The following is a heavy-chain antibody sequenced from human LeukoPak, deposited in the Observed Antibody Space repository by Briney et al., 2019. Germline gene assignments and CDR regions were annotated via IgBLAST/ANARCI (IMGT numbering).Heavy chain of an antibody. J-gene: IGHJ4*02. CDR3: ARQKYYYDSSGYYYVWFFDY. CDR1: GGSISSSSYY. V-gene: IGHV4-39*01. Sequence: PSETLSLTCTVSGGSISSSSYYWGWIRQPPGKGLEWIGSIYYSGSTYYNPSLKSRVTISVDTSKNQFSLKLSSVTAADTAVYYCARQKYYYDSSGYYYVWFFDYWGQGTLVTVSS. CDR2: IYYSGST. D-gene: IGHD3-22*01.